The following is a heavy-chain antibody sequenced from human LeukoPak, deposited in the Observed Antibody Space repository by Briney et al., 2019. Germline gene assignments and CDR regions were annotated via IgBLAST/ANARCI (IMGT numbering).Heavy chain of an antibody. V-gene: IGHV4-34*01. CDR2: INHSGST. CDR1: GGSFSGYY. Sequence: PSETLSLTCAVYGGSFSGYYWSWIRQPPGKGLEWIGEINHSGSTNYNPSLKSRVTISVDTSKNQFPLKLSSVTAADTAVYYCARGLGGIDYWGQGTLVTVSS. D-gene: IGHD3-16*01. J-gene: IGHJ4*02. CDR3: ARGLGGIDY.